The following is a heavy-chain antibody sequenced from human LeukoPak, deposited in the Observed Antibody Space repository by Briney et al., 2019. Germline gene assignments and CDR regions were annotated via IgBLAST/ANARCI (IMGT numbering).Heavy chain of an antibody. D-gene: IGHD6-13*01. J-gene: IGHJ4*02. V-gene: IGHV3-23*01. CDR3: AKGSSPFDY. CDR1: GFTFSNYA. CDR2: ISANGGGT. Sequence: PGGSLRLSCAASGFTFSNYAMSWVGQAPGKGLEWVSAISANGGGTYYAGSVKGRFTIARDNSKHTLDLQRNSLRDDDTAVYYCAKGSSPFDYWGQGTLVTVSS.